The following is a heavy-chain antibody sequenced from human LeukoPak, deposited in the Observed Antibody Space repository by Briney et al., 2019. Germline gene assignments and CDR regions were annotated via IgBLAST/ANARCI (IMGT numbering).Heavy chain of an antibody. Sequence: KSSETLSLTCAVYGGSFSGYYWSWIRQPPGKGLEWIGEINHSGSTNYNPSLKSRVTISVDTSKNQFSLKLSSVTAADTAVYYCARGATVTTRYYFDYWGQGTLVTVSS. D-gene: IGHD4-17*01. CDR1: GGSFSGYY. V-gene: IGHV4-34*01. CDR2: INHSGST. J-gene: IGHJ4*02. CDR3: ARGATVTTRYYFDY.